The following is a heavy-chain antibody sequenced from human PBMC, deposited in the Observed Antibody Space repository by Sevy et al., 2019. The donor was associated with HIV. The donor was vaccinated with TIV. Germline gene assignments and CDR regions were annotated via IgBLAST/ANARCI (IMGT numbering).Heavy chain of an antibody. CDR3: SLNTRGSSGAFDY. V-gene: IGHV3-15*01. Sequence: GGSLRLSCAASGFTFSNAWMSWVRQAPGKGLEWVGGIKSKTDGGTTDYAPPVKGRFTIASNDSKNTLYLQMNSLKNEDTAVYYCSLNTRGSSGAFDYWGQGALVTVSS. CDR1: GFTFSNAW. D-gene: IGHD3-22*01. CDR2: IKSKTDGGTT. J-gene: IGHJ4*02.